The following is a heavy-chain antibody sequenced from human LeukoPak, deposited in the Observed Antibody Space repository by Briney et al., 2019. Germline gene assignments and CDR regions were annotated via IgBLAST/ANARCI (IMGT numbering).Heavy chain of an antibody. CDR1: GFTFSSYS. Sequence: GGSLRLSCAASGFTFSSYSMNWVRQAPGKGLEWVSPISSSSSYIYYADSVKGRFTISRDNAKNSLYLQMNSLRAEDTAVYYCARDRDISWRGYGMDAWGQGTTVTVSS. CDR2: ISSSSSYI. V-gene: IGHV3-21*01. D-gene: IGHD2-15*01. J-gene: IGHJ6*02. CDR3: ARDRDISWRGYGMDA.